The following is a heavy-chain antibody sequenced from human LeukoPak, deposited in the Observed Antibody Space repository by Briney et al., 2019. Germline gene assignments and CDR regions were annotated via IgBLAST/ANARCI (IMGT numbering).Heavy chain of an antibody. Sequence: GGSLRLSCAASGFTFSDYYMTWIRQAPGRGREWVSYISSGSSYTKYGVCVKGRFTISRDNAKNSLHLQMNSLRAEDTAVYYCARALRDCSSATCYPDYWGQGTLVTVSS. CDR1: GFTFSDYY. CDR3: ARALRDCSSATCYPDY. CDR2: ISSGSSYT. V-gene: IGHV3-11*05. J-gene: IGHJ4*02. D-gene: IGHD2-2*01.